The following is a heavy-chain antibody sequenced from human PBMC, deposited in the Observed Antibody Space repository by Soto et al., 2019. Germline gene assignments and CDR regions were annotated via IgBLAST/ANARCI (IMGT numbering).Heavy chain of an antibody. J-gene: IGHJ3*02. V-gene: IGHV1-69*01. CDR2: IIPIFGTA. Sequence: QVQLVQSGAEVKKPGSSVKVSCKASGGTFSSYAISWVRQAPGQGLEWMGGIIPIFGTANYAQKFQGRVTIIADESTSTAYMELSSLRSEDTAVYYCASSRDGYNPRAFDIWGQGTMVTVSS. CDR1: GGTFSSYA. D-gene: IGHD5-12*01. CDR3: ASSRDGYNPRAFDI.